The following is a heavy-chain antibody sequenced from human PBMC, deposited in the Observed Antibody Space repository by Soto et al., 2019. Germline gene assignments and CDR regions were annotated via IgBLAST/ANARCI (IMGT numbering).Heavy chain of an antibody. CDR2: IYYSGST. V-gene: IGHV4-59*01. CDR1: GGSISSYY. D-gene: IGHD3-22*01. Sequence: QVQLQESGPGLVKPSETLSLTCTVSGGSISSYYWSWIRQPPGKGLEWIGYIYYSGSTNYNPSLKSRVTISVDTSKNQFSLKLSSVTAADTAVYCCARVRAYDSSGYPLFDYWGQGTLVTVSS. J-gene: IGHJ4*02. CDR3: ARVRAYDSSGYPLFDY.